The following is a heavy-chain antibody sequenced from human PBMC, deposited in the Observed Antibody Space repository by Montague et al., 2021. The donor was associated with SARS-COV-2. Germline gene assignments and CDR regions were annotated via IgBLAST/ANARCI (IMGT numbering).Heavy chain of an antibody. CDR3: VRFRFCSSTSYNAGICGCFDS. V-gene: IGHV4-31*03. Sequence: TLSLTCSVSGGSISGSLYYWGWIRQHPGKGLEWIGYIYHTGSTDYYPSLKSRLTISLDASKRYFSLHLSSVTAADTSVYYCVRFRFCSSTSYNAGICGCFDSWGQGIRVTVSS. CDR1: GGSISGSLYY. CDR2: IYHTGST. D-gene: IGHD2-2*01. J-gene: IGHJ4*02.